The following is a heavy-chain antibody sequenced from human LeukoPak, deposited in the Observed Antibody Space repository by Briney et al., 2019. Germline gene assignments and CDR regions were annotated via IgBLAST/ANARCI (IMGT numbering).Heavy chain of an antibody. D-gene: IGHD2-2*02. CDR2: IYPDDSDT. CDR1: KDTFDNYW. J-gene: IGHJ4*02. CDR3: ARRYCSSTSCYTGFDY. Sequence: GESLKISCNGSKDTFDNYWIGWVRQMPGKGLEWMGIIYPDDSDTRYSPSFQGQVTISADKSVSTAYLQWSSLKASDTAMYYCARRYCSSTSCYTGFDYWGQGTLVTVSS. V-gene: IGHV5-51*01.